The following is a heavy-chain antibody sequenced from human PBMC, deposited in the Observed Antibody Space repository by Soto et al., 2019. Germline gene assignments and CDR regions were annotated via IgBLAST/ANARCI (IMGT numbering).Heavy chain of an antibody. CDR2: INSDGTTT. Sequence: GGSLRLSCAASGFTFSSYWMYWVRQAPGKGLVWVSRINSDGTTTTSADSVKGRFTISRDNAKNTLYLQMNSLRAEDTAVYYCARDVPAAVNYFDYWGQRTLVTVSS. D-gene: IGHD2-2*01. CDR3: ARDVPAAVNYFDY. V-gene: IGHV3-74*01. CDR1: GFTFSSYW. J-gene: IGHJ4*02.